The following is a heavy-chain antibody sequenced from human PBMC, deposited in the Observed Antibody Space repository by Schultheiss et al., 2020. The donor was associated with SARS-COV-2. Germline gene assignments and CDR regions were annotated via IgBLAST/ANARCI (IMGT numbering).Heavy chain of an antibody. J-gene: IGHJ5*02. Sequence: GGSLRLSCAASAFTFSRYAMYWVRQAPGKGLEWVAIISHDGSDKFYADSVKGRFTISRDNSKNTLDLQMNSLRADDTAVYYCARGRSSVDYGETGGFDPWGQGTLVTVSS. CDR2: ISHDGSDK. D-gene: IGHD4-17*01. CDR3: ARGRSSVDYGETGGFDP. V-gene: IGHV3-30*03. CDR1: AFTFSRYA.